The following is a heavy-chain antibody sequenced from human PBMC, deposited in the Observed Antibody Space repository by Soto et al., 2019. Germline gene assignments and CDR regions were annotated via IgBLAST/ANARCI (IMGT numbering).Heavy chain of an antibody. Sequence: PSETLSLTCAISGGSPNYYYWTWIRQPPGKGLEWIGNIDDNGKTNYNPSLKSRVTVAVDTSNNQFSLKVSSVTAADTAVYYCAKTRTGIAAAYHDYWGQGTLVTVSS. D-gene: IGHD6-13*01. CDR2: IDDNGKT. CDR3: AKTRTGIAAAYHDY. CDR1: GGSPNYYY. V-gene: IGHV4-59*12. J-gene: IGHJ4*02.